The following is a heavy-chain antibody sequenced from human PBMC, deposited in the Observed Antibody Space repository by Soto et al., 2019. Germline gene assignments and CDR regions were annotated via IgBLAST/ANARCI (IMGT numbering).Heavy chain of an antibody. D-gene: IGHD3-3*01. CDR3: ARGGVYSVVYYDFWSGYSGYFDY. CDR1: GYTFTSYY. J-gene: IGHJ4*02. CDR2: INPSGGST. V-gene: IGHV1-46*01. Sequence: GASVKVSCKASGYTFTSYYMHWVRQAPGQGLEWMGIINPSGGSTSYAQKFQGRVTMTRDTSTSTVYMELSSLRSEDTAVYYCARGGVYSVVYYDFWSGYSGYFDYWGQGTLVTVSS.